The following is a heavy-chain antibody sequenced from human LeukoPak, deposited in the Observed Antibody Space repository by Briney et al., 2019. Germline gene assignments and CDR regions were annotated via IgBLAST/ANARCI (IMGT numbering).Heavy chain of an antibody. CDR2: ISGSGGST. V-gene: IGHV3-23*01. CDR1: GFTFNSYA. D-gene: IGHD4-11*01. CDR3: ARDYSNSFDY. J-gene: IGHJ4*02. Sequence: PGGSLRLSCAASGFTFNSYAMNWVRQAPGKRLEWVSVISGSGGSTYYADSVKGRFSISRDNSKNTLYLQMNSLRAEDTAVYYCARDYSNSFDYWGQGTLVTVSS.